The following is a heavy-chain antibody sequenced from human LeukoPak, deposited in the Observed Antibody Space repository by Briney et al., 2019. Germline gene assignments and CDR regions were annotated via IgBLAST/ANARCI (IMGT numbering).Heavy chain of an antibody. CDR2: MNPNSGNT. Sequence: ASVKVSCKASGYTFTSYDINWVRQATGQGLEWMGWMNPNSGNTGYAQKFQGRATMTRNTSISTAYMELSSLRSEDTAVYYCARGWGDTVMVIRVEYGMDVWGQGTTVAVSS. D-gene: IGHD5-18*01. J-gene: IGHJ6*02. CDR3: ARGWGDTVMVIRVEYGMDV. V-gene: IGHV1-8*01. CDR1: GYTFTSYD.